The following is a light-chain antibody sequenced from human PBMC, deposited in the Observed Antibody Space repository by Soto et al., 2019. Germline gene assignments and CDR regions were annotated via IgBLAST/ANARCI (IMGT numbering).Light chain of an antibody. CDR1: QSVSSY. Sequence: EIVLTQSPATLSLSPGERATLSCRASQSVSSYLAWYQQKPGQAPRLLIYDASNRATGIPARFSGSGSGTDFTLTISRLEPEDFAVYYCQQRSNWPPGFTFGGGTKVEIK. CDR2: DAS. J-gene: IGKJ4*01. CDR3: QQRSNWPPGFT. V-gene: IGKV3-11*01.